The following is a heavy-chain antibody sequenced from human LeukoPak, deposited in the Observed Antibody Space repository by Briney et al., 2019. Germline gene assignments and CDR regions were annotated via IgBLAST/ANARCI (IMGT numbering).Heavy chain of an antibody. D-gene: IGHD2-15*01. CDR2: IYTSGST. J-gene: IGHJ6*03. CDR1: GGSISSGSYY. Sequence: TSETLSLTCTVSGGSISSGSYYWSWIRQPAGKGLEWIGRIYTSGSTNYNPSLKSRVTMSVDTSKNQFSLKLSSVTAADTAVYYCARDRCSGGSCYSRYMDVWGKGTTVTVSS. CDR3: ARDRCSGGSCYSRYMDV. V-gene: IGHV4-61*02.